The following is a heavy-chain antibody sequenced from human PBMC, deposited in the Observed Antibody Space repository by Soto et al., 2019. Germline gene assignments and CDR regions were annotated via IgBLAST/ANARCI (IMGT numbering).Heavy chain of an antibody. D-gene: IGHD2-15*01. CDR3: ASEFCSGGSCYARFFDY. J-gene: IGHJ4*02. CDR2: ISSGSDYL. V-gene: IGHV3-21*04. Sequence: PGGSLRLSCVAFGFAFDTYAMHWVRQSPGKGLEWVAFISSGSDYLYYADSVKGRFTISRDNAKTSLYLQMNSLTEDDTALYYCASEFCSGGSCYARFFDYWGQGSLVTVSS. CDR1: GFAFDTYA.